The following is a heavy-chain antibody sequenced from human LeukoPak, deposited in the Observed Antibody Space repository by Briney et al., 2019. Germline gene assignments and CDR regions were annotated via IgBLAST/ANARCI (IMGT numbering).Heavy chain of an antibody. V-gene: IGHV4-31*03. D-gene: IGHD1-26*01. CDR2: IYYRGTT. J-gene: IGHJ4*02. CDR1: GGSINSGGYY. CDR3: AREREGGYYFDY. Sequence: PSETLSLTCTVSGGSINSGGYYWSWIRQHPGQGLEWIGYIYYRGTTYYNPSLQSRVTISIDTSENQFSLKLSSVTAADTAVYYCAREREGGYYFDYWGQGTLVTVSS.